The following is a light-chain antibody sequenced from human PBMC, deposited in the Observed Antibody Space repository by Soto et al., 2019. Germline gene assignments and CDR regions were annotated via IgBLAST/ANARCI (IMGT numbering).Light chain of an antibody. CDR1: QSVSVN. J-gene: IGKJ4*01. CDR3: QQDNNWPPLT. CDR2: GAS. V-gene: IGKV3-15*01. Sequence: EIVITQSPATLSVSPGERAALSCRASQSVSVNLAWYQQKPGQPPRLLIYGASTRATGIPARFSGSGSGTEFTLTINSLQSEDFAVYYCQQDNNWPPLTFGGGTKVDIK.